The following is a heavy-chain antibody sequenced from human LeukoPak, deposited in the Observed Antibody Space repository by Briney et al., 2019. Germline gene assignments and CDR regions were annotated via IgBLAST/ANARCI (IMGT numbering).Heavy chain of an antibody. V-gene: IGHV4-4*07. Sequence: PSETLSLTCTVSGGSTSNYFCTWLRQSAGKGLEWIGRIHTSGSTNYNPSLKSRVSMSVDTSKNQFSLKLSSVTAADTAVYYCAGKLRFGKFDYWGQGTLVTVSS. CDR2: IHTSGST. D-gene: IGHD3-16*01. CDR1: GGSTSNYF. J-gene: IGHJ4*02. CDR3: AGKLRFGKFDY.